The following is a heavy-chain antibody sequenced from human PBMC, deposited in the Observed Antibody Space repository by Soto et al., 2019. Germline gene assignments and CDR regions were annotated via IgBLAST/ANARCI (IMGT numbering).Heavy chain of an antibody. J-gene: IGHJ4*02. CDR3: AKEKGHNNWYSDF. D-gene: IGHD1-1*01. CDR2: IGTDGTTV. Sequence: PGGSLRLSCAASGFTFSAYSMNWVRQAPGKGLEWVAVIGTDGTTVIYGESVKGRFSISRDNSKNTLYLQMNSLRPEDTAEYYCAKEKGHNNWYSDFWGQGTLVTVSS. V-gene: IGHV3-30*18. CDR1: GFTFSAYS.